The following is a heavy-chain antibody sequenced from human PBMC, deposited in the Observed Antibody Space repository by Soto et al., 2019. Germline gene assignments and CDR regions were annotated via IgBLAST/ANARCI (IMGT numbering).Heavy chain of an antibody. CDR3: AKSRGVRGVIKRYYYYGMDV. CDR1: GFTFSSYA. CDR2: ISGSGGST. D-gene: IGHD3-10*01. Sequence: GGSLRLSCAASGFTFSSYAMSWVRQAPGKGLEWVSAISGSGGSTYYADSVKGRFTISRDNSKNTLYLQMNSLRAEDTAVYYWAKSRGVRGVIKRYYYYGMDVWGQGTTVTVSS. V-gene: IGHV3-23*01. J-gene: IGHJ6*02.